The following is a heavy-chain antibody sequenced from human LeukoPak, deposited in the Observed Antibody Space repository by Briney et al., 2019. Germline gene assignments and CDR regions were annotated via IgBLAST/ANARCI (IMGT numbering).Heavy chain of an antibody. J-gene: IGHJ6*02. D-gene: IGHD6-13*01. CDR1: GFTFSSYA. CDR3: AKDREGQQLVPGYYGMDV. Sequence: QPGGSLRLSCAASGFTFSSYAMHWVRQAPGKGLEWVSAISGSGGSTYYADSVKGRFTISRDNSKNTLYLQMNSLRAEDTAVYYCAKDREGQQLVPGYYGMDVWGQGTTVTVSS. CDR2: ISGSGGST. V-gene: IGHV3-23*01.